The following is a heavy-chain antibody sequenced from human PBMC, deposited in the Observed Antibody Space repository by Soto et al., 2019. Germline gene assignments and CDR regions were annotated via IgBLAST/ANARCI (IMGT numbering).Heavy chain of an antibody. CDR2: ISSTGSTI. D-gene: IGHD1-26*01. V-gene: IGHV3-48*03. Sequence: GGSLRLSCAASGFTFSTYEMNWVRQAPGKGLDWVAYISSTGSTIYYADSVMGRFTISRDNAENSLYLQMNSLRAEDTAVYYCARDIYSRMDVWGQGTTDTVSS. J-gene: IGHJ6*02. CDR1: GFTFSTYE. CDR3: ARDIYSRMDV.